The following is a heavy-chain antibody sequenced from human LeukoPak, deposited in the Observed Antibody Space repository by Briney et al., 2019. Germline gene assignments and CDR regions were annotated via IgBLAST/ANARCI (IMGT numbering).Heavy chain of an antibody. J-gene: IGHJ6*02. V-gene: IGHV3-9*01. D-gene: IGHD3-3*01. Sequence: QPGGSLRLSCAASGFTFDDYAMHWVRQAPGKGLEWVSGISWNSGSIGYADSVKGRFTISRDNAKNSLYLQMNSLRAEDTALYYCAKDKVGNYDFWSGYQIEPGYYYYGMDVWGQGTTVTVSS. CDR3: AKDKVGNYDFWSGYQIEPGYYYYGMDV. CDR1: GFTFDDYA. CDR2: ISWNSGSI.